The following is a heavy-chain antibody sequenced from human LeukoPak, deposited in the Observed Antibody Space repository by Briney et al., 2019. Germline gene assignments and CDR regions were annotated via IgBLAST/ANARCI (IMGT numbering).Heavy chain of an antibody. CDR1: GYTFTGSY. CDR2: INPNSGGT. V-gene: IGHV1-2*02. Sequence: ASVKVSCKASGYTFTGSYMHWVRQAPGQGLEWMGWINPNSGGTNYAQKFQGRVTMTRDTSISTAYMELSRLTSDDTAVYYCARGSGYSYGYGPFDYWGQGTLVTVSS. J-gene: IGHJ4*02. CDR3: ARGSGYSYGYGPFDY. D-gene: IGHD5-18*01.